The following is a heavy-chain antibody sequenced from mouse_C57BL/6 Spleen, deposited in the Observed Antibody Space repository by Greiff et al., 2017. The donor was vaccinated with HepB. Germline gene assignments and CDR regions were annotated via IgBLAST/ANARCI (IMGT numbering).Heavy chain of an antibody. CDR1: GFTFRSYG. D-gene: IGHD1-3*01. CDR2: ISSGGSYT. V-gene: IGHV5-6*01. Sequence: EVQGVESGGDLVKPGGSLKLSCAASGFTFRSYGMSWVRQTPDKRLEWVATISSGGSYTYYPDSVNGRFNISRDNAKKTLYLHRSSLKSEDTAMYYCARHHWSSSYYDSMNYWGQGTSVTVSA. J-gene: IGHJ4*01. CDR3: ARHHWSSSYYDSMNY.